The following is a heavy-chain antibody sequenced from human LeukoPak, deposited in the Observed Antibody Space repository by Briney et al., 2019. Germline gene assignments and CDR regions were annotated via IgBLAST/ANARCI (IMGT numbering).Heavy chain of an antibody. CDR1: GGSISGYY. CDR3: ARASGVSSYLLPI. Sequence: SETLSLTCTVSGGSISGYYWNWIRQPPGKGLEWIGYMYYSGSTNYNPSLKSRVTMSADTSRNQLSLKLRSVTAADTAVYYCARASGVSSYLLPIWGQGTLVTVSS. V-gene: IGHV4-59*01. D-gene: IGHD2-8*01. CDR2: MYYSGST. J-gene: IGHJ4*02.